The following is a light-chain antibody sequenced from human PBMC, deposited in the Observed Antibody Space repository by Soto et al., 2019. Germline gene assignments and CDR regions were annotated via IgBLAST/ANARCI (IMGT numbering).Light chain of an antibody. CDR3: QSYDSSLSGLYV. CDR2: GNS. V-gene: IGLV1-40*01. Sequence: QPVLTQPTSVSGAPGQRVTISCTGSSSNIGAGYDVHWYQQLPGTAPKLLIYGNSNRPSGVPDRFSGSKSGTSASLAITGLQAEDEADYYCQSYDSSLSGLYVFRTGTKLTVL. J-gene: IGLJ1*01. CDR1: SSNIGAGYD.